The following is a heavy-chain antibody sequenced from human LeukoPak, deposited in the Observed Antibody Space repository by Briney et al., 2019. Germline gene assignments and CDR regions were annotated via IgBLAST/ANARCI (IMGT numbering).Heavy chain of an antibody. CDR2: INPNSGGT. CDR1: GYTFTGYY. Sequence: ASVKVSCKASGYTFTGYYMHWVRQAPGQGLEWMGWINPNSGGTNYAQKFQGRVTTTRDTSISTAYMELSRLRSDDTAVYYCARLYYDSSGYYFDYWGQGTLVTVSS. V-gene: IGHV1-2*02. D-gene: IGHD3-22*01. CDR3: ARLYYDSSGYYFDY. J-gene: IGHJ4*02.